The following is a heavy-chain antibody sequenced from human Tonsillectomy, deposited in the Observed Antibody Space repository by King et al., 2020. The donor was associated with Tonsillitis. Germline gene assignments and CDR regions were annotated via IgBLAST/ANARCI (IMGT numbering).Heavy chain of an antibody. V-gene: IGHV3-48*03. Sequence: VQLVESGGGLVQPRGSLRLSCAASGFTFSNYEMNWVRQAPGTGLEWVSYISSSGTTIFYADSVKGRFTISRDNAKNSLYLQMNSLRAEDTAVYYCARGWYQDYWVQGTLVTVSS. D-gene: IGHD2-15*01. CDR2: ISSSGTTI. CDR3: ARGWYQDY. J-gene: IGHJ4*02. CDR1: GFTFSNYE.